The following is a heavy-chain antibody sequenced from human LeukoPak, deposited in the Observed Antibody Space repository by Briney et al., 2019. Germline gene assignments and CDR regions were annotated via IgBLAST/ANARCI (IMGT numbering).Heavy chain of an antibody. Sequence: GGSLRLSCAASGFTFSSYEMNWVRQAPGKGLEWVSYISSSGSTIYYADSVKGRFTISRDNAKNSLYLQMNSLRAEDTAVYYCATRQIWFGEFDYWGQGTLVTVSS. CDR1: GFTFSSYE. V-gene: IGHV3-48*03. J-gene: IGHJ4*02. D-gene: IGHD3-10*01. CDR3: ATRQIWFGEFDY. CDR2: ISSSGSTI.